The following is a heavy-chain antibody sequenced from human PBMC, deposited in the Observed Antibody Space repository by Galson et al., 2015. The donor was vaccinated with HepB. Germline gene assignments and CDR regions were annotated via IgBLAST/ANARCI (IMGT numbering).Heavy chain of an antibody. CDR3: AKDWGLGV. CDR2: TSYDDQTK. D-gene: IGHD3-16*01. CDR1: GFTFKIEA. J-gene: IGHJ6*02. V-gene: IGHV3-30-3*02. Sequence: SLRLSCAASGFTFKIEAMYWVRQTPDKGLDFVAATSYDDQTKYYADSVRGRFTISRDNSKNTLYLQMDSLRLEDTALYYCAKDWGLGVWGQGTTVTVSS.